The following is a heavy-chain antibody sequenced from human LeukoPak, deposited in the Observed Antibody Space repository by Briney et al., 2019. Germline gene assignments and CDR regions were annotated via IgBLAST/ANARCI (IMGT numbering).Heavy chain of an antibody. V-gene: IGHV1-69*04. D-gene: IGHD5-12*01. CDR1: GGTFSSYA. CDR3: ARAAADIVATYDYYYYGMDV. Sequence: SVTVSCKASGGTFSSYAIRWVRQAPGQGLEWMGRIIPILGIANYAHKFQGRDTITGDKSTSTAYMELSSLRSEDTAVYYCARAAADIVATYDYYYYGMDVWGPGTTDPVSS. J-gene: IGHJ6*02. CDR2: IIPILGIA.